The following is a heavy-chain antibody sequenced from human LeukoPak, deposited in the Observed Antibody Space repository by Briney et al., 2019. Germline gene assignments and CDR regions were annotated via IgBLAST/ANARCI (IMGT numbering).Heavy chain of an antibody. CDR1: GGSFSGYY. J-gene: IGHJ4*02. CDR3: ARGRRGQLPDY. D-gene: IGHD5-18*01. V-gene: IGHV4-34*01. CDR2: INHSGST. Sequence: SETLSLTCAVYGGSFSGYYWSWIRQPPGKGLEWIGEINHSGSTNYNPSLKSRVTISVDTSKNQFSLKLSSVIAADTAVYYCARGRRGQLPDYWGQGTLVTVSS.